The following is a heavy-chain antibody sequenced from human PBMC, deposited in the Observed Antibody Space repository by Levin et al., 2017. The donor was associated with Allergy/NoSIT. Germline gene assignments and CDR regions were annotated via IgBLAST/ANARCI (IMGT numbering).Heavy chain of an antibody. CDR3: ARDLAYCSGGSCYGGMNDYYGMDV. Sequence: LSLTCAASGFPFSDYYMSWIRQAPGKGLEWVSYISSSGSTIYYADSVKGRFTISRDNAKNSLYLQMNSLRAEDTAVYYCARDLAYCSGGSCYGGMNDYYGMDVWGQGTTVTVSS. J-gene: IGHJ6*02. V-gene: IGHV3-11*01. CDR1: GFPFSDYY. CDR2: ISSSGSTI. D-gene: IGHD2-15*01.